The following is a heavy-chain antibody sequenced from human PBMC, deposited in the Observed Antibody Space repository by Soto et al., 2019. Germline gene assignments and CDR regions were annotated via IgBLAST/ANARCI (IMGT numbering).Heavy chain of an antibody. J-gene: IGHJ4*02. CDR2: MYTSGST. CDR3: ARAQDYFDY. CDR1: GGSISSHY. Sequence: SETLSLTFTVSGGSISSHYWSWIRQPAGKELEWIGRMYTSGSTNYNPSLKSRVTMSVDTSKNQFSLKLSSVTAADTAVYYCARAQDYFDYWGQGTLVTVSS. V-gene: IGHV4-4*07. D-gene: IGHD2-15*01.